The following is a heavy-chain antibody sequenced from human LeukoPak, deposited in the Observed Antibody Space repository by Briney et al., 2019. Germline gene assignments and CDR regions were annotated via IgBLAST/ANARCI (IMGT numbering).Heavy chain of an antibody. D-gene: IGHD1-26*01. V-gene: IGHV3-48*03. CDR2: ISSSGSTR. Sequence: PGGSLRLSCVASGFTFSSFDVNWVRQAPGKGLEWVPYISSSGSTRYYADSVKGRFTISRDNARNSLYLQMDSLRAEDTAVYYCASLLVEPTTYFDYWGQGTLVTVSS. CDR1: GFTFSSFD. CDR3: ASLLVEPTTYFDY. J-gene: IGHJ4*02.